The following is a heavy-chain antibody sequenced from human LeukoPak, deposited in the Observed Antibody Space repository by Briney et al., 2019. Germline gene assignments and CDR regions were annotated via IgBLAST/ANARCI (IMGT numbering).Heavy chain of an antibody. J-gene: IGHJ4*02. V-gene: IGHV7-4-1*02. CDR3: ARAYRGAVAGGGDDY. CDR1: GYTFTGYY. Sequence: GASVKVSCKASGYTFTGYYMHWVRQAPGQGLEWMGWINTNTGNPTYAQGFTGRFVFSLDTSVSTAYLQISSLKAEDTAVYYCARAYRGAVAGGGDDYWGQGTLVTVSS. CDR2: INTNTGNP. D-gene: IGHD6-19*01.